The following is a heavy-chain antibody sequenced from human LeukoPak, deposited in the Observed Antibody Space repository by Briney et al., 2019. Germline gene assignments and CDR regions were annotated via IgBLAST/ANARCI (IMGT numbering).Heavy chain of an antibody. V-gene: IGHV1-2*02. CDR3: ARYGGSVANFDY. CDR2: LNPNSGAA. J-gene: IGHJ4*02. D-gene: IGHD5-12*01. CDR1: GYTLTGYY. Sequence: ASVKVSCKASGYTLTGYYMHWVRQAPGQGLEWMGWLNPNSGAADYAQKFQGRVTMTRDTSISTAYMEVSRLIFDDTAVYYCARYGGSVANFDYWGQGTLVTVSS.